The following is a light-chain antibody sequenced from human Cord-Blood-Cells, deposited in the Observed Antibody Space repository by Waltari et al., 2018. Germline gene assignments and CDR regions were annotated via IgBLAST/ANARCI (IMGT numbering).Light chain of an antibody. V-gene: IGLV1-44*01. CDR3: AAWDDSLNGYV. Sequence: QSVLTQPPSASGTPGQRVTIPCSGSSTHIGRNTVNWYQQPPGTAPKLLIYSNKQRPSGVPDRFSGSKSGTSASLAISGLQSEDEADYYCAAWDDSLNGYVFGTGTKVTVL. CDR1: STHIGRNT. CDR2: SNK. J-gene: IGLJ1*01.